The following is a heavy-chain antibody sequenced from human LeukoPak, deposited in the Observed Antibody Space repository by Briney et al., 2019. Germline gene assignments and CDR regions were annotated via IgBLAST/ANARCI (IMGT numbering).Heavy chain of an antibody. CDR2: ISSSSSTI. Sequence: PGGSLRLSCAASGFTFSSYSMNWVRQAPGKGLEWVSYISSSSSTIYYADSVKGRFTISRDNAKNSLYLQMNSLRAADTAVYYCASEYSSSWYRYFQHWGQGTLVTVSS. CDR1: GFTFSSYS. CDR3: ASEYSSSWYRYFQH. D-gene: IGHD6-13*01. J-gene: IGHJ1*01. V-gene: IGHV3-48*04.